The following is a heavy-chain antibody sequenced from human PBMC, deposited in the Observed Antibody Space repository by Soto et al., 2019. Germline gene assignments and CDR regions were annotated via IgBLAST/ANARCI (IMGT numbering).Heavy chain of an antibody. CDR2: IRSKAYGGTT. D-gene: IGHD1-26*01. J-gene: IGHJ4*02. CDR1: GFTFGDYA. V-gene: IGHV3-49*03. Sequence: GGSLRLSCTASGFTFGDYAMSWFRQAPGKGLEWVGFIRSKAYGGTTEYAASVKGRFTISRDDSKSIAYLQMNSLKTEDTAVYYCTRAPLGVREPFDYWGQGTLVTVSS. CDR3: TRAPLGVREPFDY.